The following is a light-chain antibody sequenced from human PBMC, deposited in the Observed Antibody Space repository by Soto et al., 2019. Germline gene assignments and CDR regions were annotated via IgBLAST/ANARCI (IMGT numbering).Light chain of an antibody. J-gene: IGKJ1*01. V-gene: IGKV1-39*01. CDR3: QQSYTTPRT. Sequence: EMTQSPSSLSASVGDRVTITCRASQSISSYLNWYQQKPGNAPNLLIYAASTLQSGVPSRFSAYGSETDFTLTISNLQAEDFATYYCQQSYTTPRTFGQGTKVEVK. CDR1: QSISSY. CDR2: AAS.